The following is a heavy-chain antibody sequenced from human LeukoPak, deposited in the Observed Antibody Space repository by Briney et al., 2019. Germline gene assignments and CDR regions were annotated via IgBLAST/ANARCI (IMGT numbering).Heavy chain of an antibody. Sequence: GGSLRLSCAASGFTFSSYAMSWVRQAPGKGLEWVSAISGSGVSTYYADSVKGRFTISRDNSKNTLYLQMNSLRAEDTAVYYCAKGRGSYSYLYFDYWGQGTLVTVSS. CDR3: AKGRGSYSYLYFDY. J-gene: IGHJ4*02. CDR2: ISGSGVST. V-gene: IGHV3-23*01. D-gene: IGHD1-26*01. CDR1: GFTFSSYA.